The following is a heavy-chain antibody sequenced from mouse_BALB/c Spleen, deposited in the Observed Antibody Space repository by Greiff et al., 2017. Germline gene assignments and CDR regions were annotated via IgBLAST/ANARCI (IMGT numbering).Heavy chain of an antibody. V-gene: IGHV1-14*01. Sequence: VQLKQSGPELVKPGASVKMSCKASGYTFTSYVMHWVKQKPGQGLEWIGYINPYNDGTKYNEKFKGKATLTSDKSSSTAYMELSSLTSEDSAVYYCARSYDYDWFAYWGQGTLVTVSA. CDR1: GYTFTSYV. J-gene: IGHJ3*01. CDR3: ARSYDYDWFAY. D-gene: IGHD2-4*01. CDR2: INPYNDGT.